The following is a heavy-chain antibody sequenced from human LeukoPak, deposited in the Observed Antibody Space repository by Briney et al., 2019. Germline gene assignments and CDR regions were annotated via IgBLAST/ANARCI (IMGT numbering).Heavy chain of an antibody. J-gene: IGHJ6*03. CDR2: IFTSGIT. V-gene: IGHV4-4*07. D-gene: IGHD3-10*01. CDR1: GGSISLYY. Sequence: YPSETLSLTCSVSGGSISLYYRNWIRQPAGKGLEWIGRIFTSGITNYNPTLKSRVTMSVDTSKSRFSLALSSVTAADTAVYYCAREISGSYYNPLGYMDVWGKGTTVTVAS. CDR3: AREISGSYYNPLGYMDV.